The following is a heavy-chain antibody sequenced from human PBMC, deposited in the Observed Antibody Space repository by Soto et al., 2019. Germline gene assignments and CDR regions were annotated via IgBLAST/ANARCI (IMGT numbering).Heavy chain of an antibody. CDR3: ARAVYCGDDCYSYGMDV. CDR1: EDTFRNYA. CDR2: IIPHSGST. V-gene: IGHV1-2*02. J-gene: IGHJ6*02. D-gene: IGHD2-21*02. Sequence: QVELVQSGAEVKKPGSSVKVSCQASEDTFRNYAISWVRQAPGQGLEWMGGIIPHSGSTNFAQKFLGRVSMTRDTSISTAYMELFSLTSDDTAIYYCARAVYCGDDCYSYGMDVWGQGTTVTVSS.